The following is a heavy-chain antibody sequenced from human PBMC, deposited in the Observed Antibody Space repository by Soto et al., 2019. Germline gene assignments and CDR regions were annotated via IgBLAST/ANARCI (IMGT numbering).Heavy chain of an antibody. CDR2: VWYDGSNK. Sequence: GGSLRLSCAASGFTFSSYGMHWVRQAPGKGLEWVAVVWYDGSNKYYADSVKGRFTISRDNSKNTLYLQMNSLRAEDTAVYYSAKVPPYYDFWRGFSPGLHYNYVRAVWGQGTPVPVS. J-gene: IGHJ6*02. CDR3: AKVPPYYDFWRGFSPGLHYNYVRAV. D-gene: IGHD3-3*01. V-gene: IGHV3-33*06. CDR1: GFTFSSYG.